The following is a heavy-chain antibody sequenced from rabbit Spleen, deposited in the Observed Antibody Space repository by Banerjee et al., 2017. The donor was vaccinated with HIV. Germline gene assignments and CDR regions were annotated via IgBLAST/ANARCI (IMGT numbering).Heavy chain of an antibody. J-gene: IGHJ2*01. V-gene: IGHV1S40*01. CDR1: GFSFSSNW. Sequence: QSLEESGGDLVKPGASLTLTCTVSGFSFSSNWICWVRQAPGKGLEWIACIDTSDGDTDYANWPKGRFTISKASSTTVTLQMTSLTAADTATYFCARNYVNGFDPWGPGTLVTVS. CDR2: IDTSDGDT. CDR3: ARNYVNGFDP. D-gene: IGHD1-1*01.